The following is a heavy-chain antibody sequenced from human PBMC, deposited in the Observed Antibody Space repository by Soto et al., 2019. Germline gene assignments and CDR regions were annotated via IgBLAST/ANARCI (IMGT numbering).Heavy chain of an antibody. CDR3: ARGYYDTSGQSNTFDI. V-gene: IGHV4-4*02. CDR1: GGNRGSLSW. J-gene: IGHJ3*02. D-gene: IGHD3-22*01. Sequence: TVSGGNRGSLSWFSCVNQPPGKGLEWIGEIYHSGSTNYNPSLKSRVTISVDTSKNQFSLKLSSVTAADTAVYYCARGYYDTSGQSNTFDIWGQGTMVTVSS. CDR2: IYHSGST.